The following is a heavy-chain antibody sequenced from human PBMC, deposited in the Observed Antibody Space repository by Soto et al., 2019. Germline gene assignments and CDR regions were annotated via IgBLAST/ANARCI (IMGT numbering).Heavy chain of an antibody. V-gene: IGHV1-46*01. J-gene: IGHJ6*02. CDR2: INPSGGGT. Sequence: GASVKVSCKACGDTFTSYYVHWVRQAPGQGLQWMGIINPSGGGTNYAQEFQGRLTLTGDASTTTVFMELSSLRFDDSAVYYCARVAVTTAMYYYYGMDVWGQGTTVTVSS. CDR3: ARVAVTTAMYYYYGMDV. D-gene: IGHD4-17*01. CDR1: GDTFTSYY.